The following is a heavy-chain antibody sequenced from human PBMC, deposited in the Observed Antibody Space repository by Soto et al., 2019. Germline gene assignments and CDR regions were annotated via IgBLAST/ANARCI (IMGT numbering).Heavy chain of an antibody. J-gene: IGHJ3*01. Sequence: GSLRFSCAVSAFTFDDYTMHWVRQRPGKGLEWVSLVRWDSDNRIYADSVKGRFTISRDNINNSLFLQMNSLRAEDTAVYFCVKGASGAGFVFVFWGLGTMVTVSS. D-gene: IGHD3-3*01. V-gene: IGHV3-43*01. CDR1: AFTFDDYT. CDR2: VRWDSDNR. CDR3: VKGASGAGFVFVF.